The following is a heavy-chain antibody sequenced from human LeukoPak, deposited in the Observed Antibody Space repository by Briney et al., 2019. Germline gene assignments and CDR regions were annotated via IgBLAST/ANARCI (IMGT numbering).Heavy chain of an antibody. D-gene: IGHD3-22*01. J-gene: IGHJ4*02. CDR2: IWNDSTQK. CDR1: GFTFRSYG. Sequence: GGSLRLSCAASGFTFRSYGMQWVRQAPGKGLEWVAVIWNDSTQKYYADSVKGRFTISKDNSRNALNLQMDSLRAEDTAVYYCATPLDYFDGSGYHQGGDWGQGTLVTVSS. CDR3: ATPLDYFDGSGYHQGGD. V-gene: IGHV3-33*01.